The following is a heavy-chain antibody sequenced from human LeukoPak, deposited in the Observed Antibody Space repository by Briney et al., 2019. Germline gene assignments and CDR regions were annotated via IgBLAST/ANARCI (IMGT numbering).Heavy chain of an antibody. CDR3: ATAFGGSSTSGGFDY. J-gene: IGHJ4*02. CDR1: GGSFSGYY. CDR2: INHSGST. V-gene: IGHV4-34*01. Sequence: PSETLSLTCAVYGGSFSGYYWSWIRQPPGKGLEWIGEINHSGSTNYNPSLKSRVTISVDTSKNQFSLKLSSVTSADTAVYYCATAFGGSSTSGGFDYWGQGTLVNVSS. D-gene: IGHD2-2*01.